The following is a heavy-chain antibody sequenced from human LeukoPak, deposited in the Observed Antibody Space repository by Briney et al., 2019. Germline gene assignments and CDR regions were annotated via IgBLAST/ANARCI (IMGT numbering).Heavy chain of an antibody. Sequence: PSETLSLTCAVSGYSISSGYYWAWIRQPPGKGLEWISSIYHSGSTHYNPSLKSRVTISVDTSKNQFSLKLTSVTAADTAVYYCARDPTTVATFGDYWGQGTLVTVSS. V-gene: IGHV4-38-2*02. CDR1: GYSISSGYY. CDR2: IYHSGST. D-gene: IGHD4-17*01. CDR3: ARDPTTVATFGDY. J-gene: IGHJ4*02.